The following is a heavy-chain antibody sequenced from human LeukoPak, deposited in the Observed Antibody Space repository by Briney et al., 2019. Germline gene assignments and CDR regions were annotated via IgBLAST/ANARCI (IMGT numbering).Heavy chain of an antibody. J-gene: IGHJ4*02. V-gene: IGHV3-23*01. D-gene: IGHD1-26*01. CDR3: AKDAYSGSYYILGKHDY. Sequence: GGSLRLSCAASGFTFSSYAMSWVRQAPGKGLEWVSAISGSGGSTYYADSVKGRLTISRDNSKNTLYLQMNSLRAEDTAVYYCAKDAYSGSYYILGKHDYWGQGTLVTVSS. CDR1: GFTFSSYA. CDR2: ISGSGGST.